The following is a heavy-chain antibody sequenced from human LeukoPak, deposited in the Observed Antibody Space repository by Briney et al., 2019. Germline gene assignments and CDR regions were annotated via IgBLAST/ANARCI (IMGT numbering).Heavy chain of an antibody. D-gene: IGHD3-3*01. CDR2: ISYSGSS. CDR1: GGSISSSSYY. CDR3: AREGSRDFWSGPVYYFDY. J-gene: IGHJ4*02. V-gene: IGHV4-39*07. Sequence: SETLSLTCTVSGGSISSSSYYWGWIRQPPGKGLEWIGSISYSGSSYYNPSLKSRVTISIDTSKNQFSLRLSSVTAADTAVYYCAREGSRDFWSGPVYYFDYWGQGTLVTVSS.